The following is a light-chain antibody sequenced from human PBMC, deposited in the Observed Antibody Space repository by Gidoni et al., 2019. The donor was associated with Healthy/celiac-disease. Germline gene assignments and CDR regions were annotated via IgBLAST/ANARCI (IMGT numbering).Light chain of an antibody. CDR3: QQRSTWPLS. V-gene: IGKV3-11*01. Sequence: EIVLTQSPATLSLSPGERATLSCRASQSVSSYLAWYQQNPGQATRLLIYDPSNSATGIPARFSGSGSGTDFTLTISILEHEDFAVYYCQQRSTWPLSFXGXTKVEIK. J-gene: IGKJ4*01. CDR2: DPS. CDR1: QSVSSY.